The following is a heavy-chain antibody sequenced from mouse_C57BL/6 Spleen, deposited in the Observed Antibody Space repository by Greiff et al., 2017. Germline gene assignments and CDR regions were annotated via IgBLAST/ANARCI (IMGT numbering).Heavy chain of an antibody. Sequence: VQLQQPGAELVKPGASVKLSCKASGYTFTSYWMHWVKQRPGQGLEWIGMIHPNSGSTNYNEKFKSKATLTVDKSSSTAYMQLSSLTSEDSAVYYCARNAFITTVVGYFDVWGTGTTVTVSS. CDR1: GYTFTSYW. J-gene: IGHJ1*03. CDR2: IHPNSGST. V-gene: IGHV1-64*01. D-gene: IGHD1-1*01. CDR3: ARNAFITTVVGYFDV.